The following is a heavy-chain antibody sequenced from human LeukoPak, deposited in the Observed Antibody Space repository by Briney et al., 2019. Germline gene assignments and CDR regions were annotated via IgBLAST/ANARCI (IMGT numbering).Heavy chain of an antibody. CDR1: GYSFTTYY. Sequence: ASVKVSYQASGYSFTTYYLHWVRQAPGQGLEWMGINNPGGGTVVHGQKFQGRVSMTRDMSTSTVYMELSSLTSEDTAVYYCASDGIEGDYYYMDVWGRGTTVTVSS. D-gene: IGHD1-14*01. V-gene: IGHV1-46*01. CDR3: ASDGIEGDYYYMDV. CDR2: NNPGGGTV. J-gene: IGHJ6*03.